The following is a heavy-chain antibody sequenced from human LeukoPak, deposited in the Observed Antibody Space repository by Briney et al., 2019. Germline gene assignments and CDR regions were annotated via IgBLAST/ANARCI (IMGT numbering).Heavy chain of an antibody. J-gene: IGHJ4*02. CDR2: IFWDDDK. V-gene: IGHV2-5*02. Sequence: SGPTLVKPTQTLTLTCTFSGFSVSTSGVGVGWIRQPPGKALVWLALIFWDDDKRYSPSLKSRLNITKDTSKNQVVLTMTNMDPVDTATYYCAHRPYYCSGFDYWGQGTLVTVSS. CDR3: AHRPYYCSGFDY. CDR1: GFSVSTSGVG. D-gene: IGHD3-10*01.